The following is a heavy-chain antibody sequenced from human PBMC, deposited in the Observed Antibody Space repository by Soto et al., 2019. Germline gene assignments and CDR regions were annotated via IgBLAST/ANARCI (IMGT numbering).Heavy chain of an antibody. Sequence: SETLSLTCAVYGGSFSGYYWSWIRQPPGKGLEWIGEINHSGSTNYNPSLKSRVTISVDKSKNQFSLKLSSVTAADTAVYYCARKLKGKQWLVTLDYWGQGTLVTVSS. CDR3: ARKLKGKQWLVTLDY. CDR1: GGSFSGYY. CDR2: INHSGST. J-gene: IGHJ4*02. V-gene: IGHV4-34*01. D-gene: IGHD6-19*01.